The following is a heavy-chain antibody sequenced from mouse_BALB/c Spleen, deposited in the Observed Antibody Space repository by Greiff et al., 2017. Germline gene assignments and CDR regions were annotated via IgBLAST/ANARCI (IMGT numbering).Heavy chain of an antibody. D-gene: IGHD2-3*01. CDR3: TRDDDGYWDY. Sequence: QVQLQQPGPELVKPGASVKMSCKASGYTFTSYWINWVKQRPGQGLEWIGNIYPTDSNTNYNQKFKDKATLTVDKSSSTAYMQLSSPTSEDSAVYDRTRDDDGYWDYWGQGTTLTVSS. J-gene: IGHJ2*01. V-gene: IGHV1S126*01. CDR1: GYTFTSYW. CDR2: IYPTDSNT.